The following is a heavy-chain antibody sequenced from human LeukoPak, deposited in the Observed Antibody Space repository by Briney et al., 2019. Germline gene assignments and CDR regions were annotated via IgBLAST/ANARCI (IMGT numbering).Heavy chain of an antibody. Sequence: SVKVSCKASGGTFSSYAISWVRQAPGQGLEWMGGIIPIFGTANYAQKFQGRVTITTDESTSTAYMELSSLRSEDTAVYYCASGLVCAIVREEAYYFDYWGQGTLVTVSS. D-gene: IGHD2-8*01. J-gene: IGHJ4*02. CDR1: GGTFSSYA. CDR3: ASGLVCAIVREEAYYFDY. CDR2: IIPIFGTA. V-gene: IGHV1-69*05.